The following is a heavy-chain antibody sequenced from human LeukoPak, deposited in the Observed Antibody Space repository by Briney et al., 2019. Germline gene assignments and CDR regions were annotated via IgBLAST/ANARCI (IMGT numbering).Heavy chain of an antibody. J-gene: IGHJ4*02. CDR2: IYYSGST. Sequence: PSETLSLTCTVSGGSISSYYWSWIRQPPGKGLEWIGYIYYSGSTNYSPSLKSRVTISVDTSKNQFSLKLSSVTAADTAVYYCARDCGAFDYWGQGTLVTVSS. D-gene: IGHD4-17*01. CDR3: ARDCGAFDY. CDR1: GGSISSYY. V-gene: IGHV4-59*01.